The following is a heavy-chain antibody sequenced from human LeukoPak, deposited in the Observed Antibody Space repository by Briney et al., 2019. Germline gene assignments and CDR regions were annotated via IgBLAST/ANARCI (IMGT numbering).Heavy chain of an antibody. J-gene: IGHJ6*03. CDR1: GDSVSRISAT. CDR3: ARAVLWFGDLDYYYYMDV. D-gene: IGHD3-10*01. CDR2: TYYRSKWYN. V-gene: IGHV6-1*01. Sequence: SQTLSLTCAISGDSVSRISATWNWIRQSPARGVEWLGRTYYRSKWYNDYAVSVKSRITINPDTSKNQFSLQLNSVAPEDTAVYYCARAVLWFGDLDYYYYMDVWGKGTTVTVSS.